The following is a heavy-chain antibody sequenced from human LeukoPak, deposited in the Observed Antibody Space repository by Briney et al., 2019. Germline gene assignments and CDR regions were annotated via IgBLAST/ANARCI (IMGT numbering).Heavy chain of an antibody. Sequence: SETLSLTCAVYGGSFSGYYWSWIRQPPGKGLEWIGEINHSGSTNYNPSLKSRVTISVDTSKNQFSLKLSSVTAADTAVYYCARIPDYGDYYDAFDIWGQGTMVTVSS. V-gene: IGHV4-34*01. CDR1: GGSFSGYY. CDR3: ARIPDYGDYYDAFDI. CDR2: INHSGST. J-gene: IGHJ3*02. D-gene: IGHD4-17*01.